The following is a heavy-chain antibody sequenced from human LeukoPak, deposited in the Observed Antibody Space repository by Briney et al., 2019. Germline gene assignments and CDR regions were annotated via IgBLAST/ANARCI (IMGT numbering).Heavy chain of an antibody. CDR3: AKGMGDRYYYYYMDV. CDR1: GFTFSNNW. Sequence: GGSLRLSCVASGFTFSNNWMSWVRQAPGKGLEWVSAISGSGGSTYYADSVKGRFTISRDNSKNTLYLQMNSLRAEDTAVYYCAKGMGDRYYYYYMDVWGKGTTVTISS. J-gene: IGHJ6*03. V-gene: IGHV3-23*01. D-gene: IGHD3-16*01. CDR2: ISGSGGST.